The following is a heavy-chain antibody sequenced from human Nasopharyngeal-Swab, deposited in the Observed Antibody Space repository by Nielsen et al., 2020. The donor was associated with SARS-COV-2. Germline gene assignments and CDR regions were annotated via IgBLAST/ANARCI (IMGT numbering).Heavy chain of an antibody. V-gene: IGHV4-59*01. CDR3: AIMKVGSTLVGMDV. CDR1: GGSIISLY. CDR2: IYYTGAT. Sequence: SETLSLTCTVSGGSIISLYWNWIRQPPGKGLEWFGYIYYTGATNYNPSLKSRVTISVDQSKNQFSLKLKSVTAADTAVYYCAIMKVGSTLVGMDVWGQGSTVTVSS. D-gene: IGHD5/OR15-5a*01. J-gene: IGHJ6*02.